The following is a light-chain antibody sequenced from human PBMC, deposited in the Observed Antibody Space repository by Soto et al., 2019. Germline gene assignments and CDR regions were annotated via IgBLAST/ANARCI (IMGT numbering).Light chain of an antibody. CDR1: QSINTY. V-gene: IGKV3-11*01. Sequence: DIVLTQFPATLSLSPGERATPSCRASQSINTYLAWYQQKPGQPPRLLISDASNRATGTPARFSGSGSGTDFTLTISSLEAEDFAVYYCQQRSDWPPLTFGGGTKVDI. J-gene: IGKJ4*01. CDR3: QQRSDWPPLT. CDR2: DAS.